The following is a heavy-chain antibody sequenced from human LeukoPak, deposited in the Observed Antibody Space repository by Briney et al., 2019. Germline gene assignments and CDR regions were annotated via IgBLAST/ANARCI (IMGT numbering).Heavy chain of an antibody. V-gene: IGHV4-59*11. CDR3: ARTQRYYYGSGFFSELDY. D-gene: IGHD3-10*01. CDR1: GDTISNHY. J-gene: IGHJ4*02. CDR2: IYYSGRT. Sequence: PSETLSLTCTVSGDTISNHYWSWIRQPPGKGLEWIGSIYYSGRTNYNPSLKSRLTISVDTSKNQFSLNLTSVTAADTAVYYCARTQRYYYGSGFFSELDYWGQGTLVTVSS.